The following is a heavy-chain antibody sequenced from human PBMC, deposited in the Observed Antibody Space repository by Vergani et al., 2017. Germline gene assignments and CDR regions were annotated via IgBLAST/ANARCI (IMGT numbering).Heavy chain of an antibody. Sequence: QVQLQESGPGLVKPSETLSLTCTVSGGSISSYYWSWIRQPPGKGLEWIGYIYYSGSTNYNPSLKSRVTIPVDTSKNQFSLKLSSVTAADTAVYYCARTLSIYYDSSGYVPDAFDIWGQGTMVTVSS. D-gene: IGHD3-22*01. V-gene: IGHV4-59*01. CDR1: GGSISSYY. J-gene: IGHJ3*02. CDR3: ARTLSIYYDSSGYVPDAFDI. CDR2: IYYSGST.